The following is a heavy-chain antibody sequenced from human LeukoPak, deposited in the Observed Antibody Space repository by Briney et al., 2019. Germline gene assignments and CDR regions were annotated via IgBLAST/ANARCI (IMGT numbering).Heavy chain of an antibody. CDR2: INHSGST. J-gene: IGHJ4*02. CDR3: ARHWYYYDSSGYFTS. V-gene: IGHV4-34*01. CDR1: GGSFSGYY. Sequence: PSETLSLTCAVYGGSFSGYYWSWIRQPPGKGLEWIGEINHSGSTYYNPSLKSRVTISVDTSKNQFSLKLSSVTAADTAVYYCARHWYYYDSSGYFTSWGQGTLVTVSS. D-gene: IGHD3-22*01.